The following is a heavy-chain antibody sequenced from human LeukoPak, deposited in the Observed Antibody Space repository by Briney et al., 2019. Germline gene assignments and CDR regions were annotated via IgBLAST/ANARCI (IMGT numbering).Heavy chain of an antibody. V-gene: IGHV3-23*01. J-gene: IGHJ4*02. Sequence: PGGSLRLSCAASGFTFSNYAMNWVRQAPGKGLEWVSAISGSGGSTYYADYVKGRFTISRDNSKYTLYLQMNSLRAEDTAVYYCAKVRDSSSSPFDCWGQGALVTVSS. CDR3: AKVRDSSSSPFDC. CDR1: GFTFSNYA. CDR2: ISGSGGST. D-gene: IGHD6-13*01.